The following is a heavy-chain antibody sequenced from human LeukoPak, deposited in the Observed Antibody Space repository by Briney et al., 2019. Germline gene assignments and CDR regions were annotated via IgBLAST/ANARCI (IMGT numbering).Heavy chain of an antibody. Sequence: GGSLRLSCAASGFTFDDYAMHWVRHAPGKGLEWVSGISWNSGSIGHADSVKGRFTISRDNTKNSLYLQMNSLRAEDTALYYCAKGEVGAQVTALMDYWGQGTLVTVSS. D-gene: IGHD2-21*02. CDR2: ISWNSGSI. CDR1: GFTFDDYA. J-gene: IGHJ4*02. CDR3: AKGEVGAQVTALMDY. V-gene: IGHV3-9*01.